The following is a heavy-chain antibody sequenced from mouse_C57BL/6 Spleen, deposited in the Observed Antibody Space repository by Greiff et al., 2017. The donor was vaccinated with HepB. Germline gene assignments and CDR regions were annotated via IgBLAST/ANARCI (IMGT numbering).Heavy chain of an antibody. CDR3: ARRYYGSSPWYFDV. J-gene: IGHJ1*03. CDR2: ISSGSSTI. V-gene: IGHV5-17*01. CDR1: GFTFSDYG. Sequence: VKLVESGGGLVKPGGSLKLSCAASGFTFSDYGMHWVRQAPEKGLEWVAYISSGSSTIYYADTVKGRFTISRDNAKNTLFLQMTSLRSEDTAMYYCARRYYGSSPWYFDVWGTGTTVTVSS. D-gene: IGHD1-1*01.